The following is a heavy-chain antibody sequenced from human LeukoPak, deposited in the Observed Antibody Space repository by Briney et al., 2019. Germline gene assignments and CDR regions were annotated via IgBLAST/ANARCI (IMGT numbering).Heavy chain of an antibody. D-gene: IGHD4-11*01. CDR2: IGADSGDTHGDT. CDR1: GYRLRNHG. Sequence: GASEKVSCKASGYRLRNHGISWVRQAPGQGLEWMGWIGADSGDTHGDTHYAEKLQGRVTMTTDTSTDTAYMDLRSLTSDDTAVYYCARGSSPYNWYFDLWGHGTLVTVSS. J-gene: IGHJ2*01. V-gene: IGHV1-18*01. CDR3: ARGSSPYNWYFDL.